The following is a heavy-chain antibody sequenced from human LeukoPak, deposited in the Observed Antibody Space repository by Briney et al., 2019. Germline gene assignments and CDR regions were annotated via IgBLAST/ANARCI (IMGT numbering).Heavy chain of an antibody. J-gene: IGHJ4*02. Sequence: PSETLSLTCTVSGGSISSGSYYWSWIRQPAGKGLEWIGRIYTSGSTNYNPSLKSRVTISVDTSKNQFSLKLSSVTAADTAVYYCARDSGYWGQGTLVTVSS. CDR2: IYTSGST. CDR1: GGSISSGSYY. D-gene: IGHD3-10*01. CDR3: ARDSGY. V-gene: IGHV4-61*02.